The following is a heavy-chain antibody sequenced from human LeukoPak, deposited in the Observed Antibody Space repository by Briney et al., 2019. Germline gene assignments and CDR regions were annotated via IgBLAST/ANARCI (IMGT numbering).Heavy chain of an antibody. J-gene: IGHJ4*02. Sequence: PGGSLRLSCAASGFTFSDYSMNWVRQAPGKGLEWVSYISRSSSTIYYADSVKGRFTISRDDAKNSLYLQMNSLRAEDTALYYCARDPPPGGLDYWGQGTLVSVSS. D-gene: IGHD6-25*01. CDR3: ARDPPPGGLDY. CDR1: GFTFSDYS. V-gene: IGHV3-48*01. CDR2: ISRSSSTI.